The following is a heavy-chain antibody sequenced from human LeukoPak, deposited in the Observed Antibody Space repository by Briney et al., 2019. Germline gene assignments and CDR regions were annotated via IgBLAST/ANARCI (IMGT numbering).Heavy chain of an antibody. D-gene: IGHD2-2*01. Sequence: ASVKVSCKASGYTFTDYYMHWVRQAPGQGLEWMGWINPNSGGTNYAQKFQGRVTMTRDTSISTAYMELSRLRSDDTAVYYCARSGDIVVVPASYWGQGTLVTVSS. CDR2: INPNSGGT. CDR3: ARSGDIVVVPASY. CDR1: GYTFTDYY. V-gene: IGHV1-2*02. J-gene: IGHJ4*02.